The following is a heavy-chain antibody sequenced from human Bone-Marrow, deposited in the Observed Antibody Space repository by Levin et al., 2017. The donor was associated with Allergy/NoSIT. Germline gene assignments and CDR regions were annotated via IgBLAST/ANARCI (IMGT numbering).Heavy chain of an antibody. CDR1: GYTFTGSY. CDR3: ARDLIQKTIIYVHRHYGMDV. D-gene: IGHD3-10*02. V-gene: IGHV1-2*02. CDR2: INPKTGGT. Sequence: PGESLKISCKASGYTFTGSYIHWVRQAPGEGLEWMGWINPKTGGTNYAEKFQGRVTMTRDTSISTAYMELSRLGPGDTAVYYCARDLIQKTIIYVHRHYGMDVWGEGTTVSVSS. J-gene: IGHJ6*04.